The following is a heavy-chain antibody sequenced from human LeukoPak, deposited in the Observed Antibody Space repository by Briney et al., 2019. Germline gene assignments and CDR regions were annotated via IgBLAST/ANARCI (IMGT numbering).Heavy chain of an antibody. CDR1: GFTFDDYA. Sequence: PGGSLRLSCAASGFTFDDYAMHWVRQALGKGLEWVSGISWNSGSIGYADSVKGRFTTSRDNAKNSLYLQMNSLRAEDTALYYCAKGYYGSSWYYFDYWGQGTLVTVSS. D-gene: IGHD6-13*01. CDR3: AKGYYGSSWYYFDY. CDR2: ISWNSGSI. J-gene: IGHJ4*02. V-gene: IGHV3-9*01.